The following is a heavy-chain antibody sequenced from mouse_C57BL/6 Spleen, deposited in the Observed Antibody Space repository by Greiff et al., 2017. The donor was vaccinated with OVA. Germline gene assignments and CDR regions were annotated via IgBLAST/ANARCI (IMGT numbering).Heavy chain of an antibody. Sequence: VKLQQPGAELVKPGASVKLSCKASGYTFTSYWMQWVKQRPGQGLEWIGEIDPSDSYTNYNQKFKGKATLTVDTSSSTAYMQLSSLTSEDSAVYYCARSPSSGWFAYWGQGTLVTVSA. CDR2: IDPSDSYT. CDR3: ARSPSSGWFAY. D-gene: IGHD3-2*02. V-gene: IGHV1-50*01. J-gene: IGHJ3*01. CDR1: GYTFTSYW.